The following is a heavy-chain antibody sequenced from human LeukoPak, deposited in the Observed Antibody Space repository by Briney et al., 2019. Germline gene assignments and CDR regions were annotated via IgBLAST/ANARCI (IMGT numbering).Heavy chain of an antibody. Sequence: ASVKVSCKASGYTFTRYYMHWVRQAPGQGLEWMGWINPNSGGTNYAQKFQGRVTMTRDTSISTAYMELSRLRSDDTAVYYCARDRAGTSYNWFDPWGQGTLVTVSS. CDR2: INPNSGGT. J-gene: IGHJ5*02. V-gene: IGHV1-2*02. D-gene: IGHD6-19*01. CDR1: GYTFTRYY. CDR3: ARDRAGTSYNWFDP.